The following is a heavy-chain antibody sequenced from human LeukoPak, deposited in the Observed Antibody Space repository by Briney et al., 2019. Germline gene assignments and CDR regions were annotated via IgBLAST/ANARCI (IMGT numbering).Heavy chain of an antibody. J-gene: IGHJ5*02. CDR3: ARDTMVRGVMGA. Sequence: SVKVSCKASGGTFSSYAISWVRQAPGQGLEWMGGIIPIFGTANYAQKFQGRVTITADESTSTAYMELSSLRSEDTAVYYCARDTMVRGVMGAWGQGTLVTVSS. CDR1: GGTFSSYA. CDR2: IIPIFGTA. D-gene: IGHD3-10*01. V-gene: IGHV1-69*13.